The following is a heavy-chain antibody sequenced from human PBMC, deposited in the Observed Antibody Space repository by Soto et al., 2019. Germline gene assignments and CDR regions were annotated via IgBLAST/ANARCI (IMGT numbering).Heavy chain of an antibody. D-gene: IGHD3-22*01. CDR1: GGTFSSYA. CDR3: ARDPVGRYYDSSGPFAY. CDR2: IIPILGIA. Sequence: SVKVSCKTSGGTFSSYAISWVRQAPGQGLEWMGRIIPILGIANYAQKFQGRVTITADKSTSTAYMELSSLRSEDTAVYYCARDPVGRYYDSSGPFAYWGQGTLVTVSS. V-gene: IGHV1-69*04. J-gene: IGHJ4*02.